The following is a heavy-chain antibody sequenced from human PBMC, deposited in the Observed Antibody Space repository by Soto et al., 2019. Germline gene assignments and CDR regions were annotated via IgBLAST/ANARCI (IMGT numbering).Heavy chain of an antibody. Sequence: GGSLRLSCAASGFTFTKYAMTWVRQAPGKGLEWVSALASSGDKTYYADSVKGRFTISRDIAKSMVYLQLNSLRAEDTAIYYCARVAGALLPFDYWGQGILVTGSS. D-gene: IGHD7-27*01. CDR1: GFTFTKYA. CDR2: LASSGDKT. J-gene: IGHJ4*02. V-gene: IGHV3-23*01. CDR3: ARVAGALLPFDY.